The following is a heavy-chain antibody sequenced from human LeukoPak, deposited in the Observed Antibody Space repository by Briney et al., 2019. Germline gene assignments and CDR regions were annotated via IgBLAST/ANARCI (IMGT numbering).Heavy chain of an antibody. CDR2: ISGSGGST. Sequence: GGSLRLSCAASGFTFSSYAMSWVRQAPGKGLEWVSAISGSGGSTYYADSVKGRFTISRDNSKNTLYLQMNSLRAEDTAVYYCARAYSGYYYGMDVWGQGTTVTDSS. CDR1: GFTFSSYA. CDR3: ARAYSGYYYGMDV. V-gene: IGHV3-23*01. J-gene: IGHJ6*02. D-gene: IGHD2-15*01.